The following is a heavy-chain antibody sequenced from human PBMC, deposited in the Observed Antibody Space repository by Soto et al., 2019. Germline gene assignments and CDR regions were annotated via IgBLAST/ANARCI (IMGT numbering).Heavy chain of an antibody. D-gene: IGHD1-1*01. CDR2: IIPRFGTT. J-gene: IGHJ4*02. CDR3: ARGRGLYNSGRSQLDY. V-gene: IGHV1-69*01. Sequence: QVQLVQSGAEVKKPGSSVRVSCMASGDTFSRYTVNWVRQAPRQGLEWMGGIIPRFGTTNFAPTLQGRVTITADESMSTVYMELSSLRSEDTALYYCARGRGLYNSGRSQLDYWGQGTLVTVSS. CDR1: GDTFSRYT.